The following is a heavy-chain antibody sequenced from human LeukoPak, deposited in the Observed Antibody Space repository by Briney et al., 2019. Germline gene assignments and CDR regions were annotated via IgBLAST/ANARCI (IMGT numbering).Heavy chain of an antibody. D-gene: IGHD2-2*01. J-gene: IGHJ4*02. Sequence: VSVKVSCKASGYTFTGYYIHWVRQAPGQGLEWMGWINPHSGGTNYAQKFQGGVTMTRDTSITTAYMELSSLRSDDTAVYYCARDVGEYCSSTNCYASHYWGQGTLVTVSS. CDR1: GYTFTGYY. V-gene: IGHV1-2*02. CDR2: INPHSGGT. CDR3: ARDVGEYCSSTNCYASHY.